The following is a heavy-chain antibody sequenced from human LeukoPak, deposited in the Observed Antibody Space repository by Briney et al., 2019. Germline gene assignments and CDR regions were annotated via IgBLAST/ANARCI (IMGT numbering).Heavy chain of an antibody. V-gene: IGHV3-48*03. Sequence: GGSLRLSCAASGVTFSSYEMNWVRQAPGKGLEWVSYISSSGSTIYYADSVKGRFTISKDNAKNSLYLQMNSLRAEDTAVYYCARDQKVRLRSMIVVVTFDYWGQGTLVTVSS. CDR3: ARDQKVRLRSMIVVVTFDY. J-gene: IGHJ4*02. CDR1: GVTFSSYE. D-gene: IGHD3-22*01. CDR2: ISSSGSTI.